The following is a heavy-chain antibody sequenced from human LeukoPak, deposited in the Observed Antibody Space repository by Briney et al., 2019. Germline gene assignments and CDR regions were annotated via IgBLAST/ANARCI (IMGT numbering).Heavy chain of an antibody. V-gene: IGHV1-18*01. CDR2: ISAYNGNT. CDR1: GYTFTSYG. D-gene: IGHD3-3*01. Sequence: GASVKVSCKASGYTFTSYGISWVRQAPGQGLEWMGWISAYNGNTNYAQKLRGRVTMTTYTSTSTAYMELRSLRSADTAVYYCARWEDYDFWSGSFDYWGQGTLVTVSS. CDR3: ARWEDYDFWSGSFDY. J-gene: IGHJ4*02.